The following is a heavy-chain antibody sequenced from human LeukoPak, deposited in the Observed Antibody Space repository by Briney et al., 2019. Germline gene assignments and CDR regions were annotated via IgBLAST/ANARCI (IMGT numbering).Heavy chain of an antibody. CDR2: IYYSGST. Sequence: SETLSLTCTVSGGSISSYYWSWIRQPPGEGLEWIGYIYYSGSTNYNPSLKSRVTISVDTSKNQFSLKLSSVTAADTAVYYCAREDEGLLDYWGQGTLVTVSS. V-gene: IGHV4-59*01. J-gene: IGHJ4*02. CDR1: GGSISSYY. CDR3: AREDEGLLDY.